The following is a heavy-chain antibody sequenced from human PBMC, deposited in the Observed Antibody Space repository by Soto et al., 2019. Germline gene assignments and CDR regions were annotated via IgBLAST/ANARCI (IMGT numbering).Heavy chain of an antibody. Sequence: NPSETLSLTCAVYGGSFSGYYWSWIRQPPGKGLEWIGEINHSGSTNYNPSLKSRVTISVDTSKNQFSLKLSSVTAADTAVYYCARGLAAAGHWGQGTLVTV. CDR2: INHSGST. V-gene: IGHV4-34*01. J-gene: IGHJ4*02. CDR3: ARGLAAAGH. D-gene: IGHD6-13*01. CDR1: GGSFSGYY.